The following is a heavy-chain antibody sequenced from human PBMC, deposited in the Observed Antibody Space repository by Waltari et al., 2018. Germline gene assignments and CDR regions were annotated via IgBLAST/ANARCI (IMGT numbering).Heavy chain of an antibody. V-gene: IGHV1-69*14. D-gene: IGHD2-21*01. CDR3: ANGAYWLP. CDR1: GGTFSSYA. CDR2: VSPSFGTA. J-gene: IGHJ5*02. Sequence: QVQLVQSGAEVKKPGSSVKVSCKASGGTFSSYAISWVRQAPGQGLEWMGGVSPSFGTANYAQKFQGRVTITADKSTSTAYMELSRLKSEDTAGYYCANGAYWLPWGQGTLVTVSS.